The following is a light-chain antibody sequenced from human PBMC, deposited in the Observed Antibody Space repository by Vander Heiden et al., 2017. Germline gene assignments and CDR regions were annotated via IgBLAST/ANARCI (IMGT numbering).Light chain of an antibody. Sequence: ELVLTQSPATLSLSPGERATLSCRASQSVSSYLAWYQQKPGQAPRLLIYDASNRATGITARFSGSGSGTDFTLTISSREPEDFAVYYCQQRSNGPPLLTFGGGTKVEIK. CDR1: QSVSSY. CDR2: DAS. CDR3: QQRSNGPPLLT. V-gene: IGKV3-11*01. J-gene: IGKJ4*01.